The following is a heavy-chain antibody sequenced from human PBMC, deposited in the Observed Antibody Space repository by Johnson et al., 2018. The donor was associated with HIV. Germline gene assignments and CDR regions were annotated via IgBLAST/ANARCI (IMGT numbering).Heavy chain of an antibody. J-gene: IGHJ3*01. V-gene: IGHV3-20*04. D-gene: IGHD5-12*01. CDR2: INWNGGSI. Sequence: VQLVESGGGVVRPGGSLRLSCAASGFTFDDSGMSWVRQAPGKGLEWVSGINWNGGSIGYADSVKGRFTISRDNSKNTMFLQMSSLRAEDTAVYYCAKGRGYDYDALDFWGQGTMVTVSS. CDR3: AKGRGYDYDALDF. CDR1: GFTFDDSG.